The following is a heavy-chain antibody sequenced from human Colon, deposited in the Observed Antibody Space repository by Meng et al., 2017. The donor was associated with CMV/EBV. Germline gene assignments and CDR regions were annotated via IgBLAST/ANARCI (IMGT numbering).Heavy chain of an antibody. CDR3: VKYWGRAFHV. CDR2: ISYDGSGE. D-gene: IGHD3-16*01. J-gene: IGHJ3*01. Sequence: GGSLRLSCAASALTFSGYAMHWVRQAPGKGLEWVAVISYDGSGEYYADSVKGRFTISRDNSKNTLYLQMISLRAEDTAVYYCVKYWGRAFHVWGQGTMVTVSS. V-gene: IGHV3-30-3*01. CDR1: ALTFSGYA.